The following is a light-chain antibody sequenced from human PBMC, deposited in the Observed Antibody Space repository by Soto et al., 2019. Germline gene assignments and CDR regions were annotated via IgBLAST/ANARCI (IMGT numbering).Light chain of an antibody. J-gene: IGKJ5*01. V-gene: IGKV1-39*01. CDR2: AAS. CDR1: QSIAGY. CDR3: QQRSNWPIT. Sequence: DIQMTQSPSSLSASIGDTVIITCRASQSIAGYLNWYQQKPGKAPNLLIYAASTLQSGVPSTFSGSGSGTDFTLTISRLEPEDFAVYYCQQRSNWPITFGQGTRLEIK.